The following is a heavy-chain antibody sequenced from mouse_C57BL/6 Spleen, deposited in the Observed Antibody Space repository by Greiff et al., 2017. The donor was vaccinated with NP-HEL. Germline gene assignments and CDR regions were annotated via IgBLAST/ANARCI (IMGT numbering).Heavy chain of an antibody. CDR1: GYTFTDYE. V-gene: IGHV1-15*01. J-gene: IGHJ3*01. CDR3: TRRGTGTGFAY. Sequence: QVQLQQSGAELVRPGASVTLSCKASGYTFTDYEMHWVKQTPVHGLEWIGAIDPETGGTAYNQKFKGKAILTADKSSSTAYMELRSLTSEDSAVYYGTRRGTGTGFAYWGQGTLVTVSA. CDR2: IDPETGGT. D-gene: IGHD4-1*01.